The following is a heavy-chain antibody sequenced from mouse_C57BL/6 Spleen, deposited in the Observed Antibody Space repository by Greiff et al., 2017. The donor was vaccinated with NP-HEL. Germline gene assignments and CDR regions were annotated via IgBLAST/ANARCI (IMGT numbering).Heavy chain of an antibody. D-gene: IGHD4-1*01. V-gene: IGHV3-6*01. Sequence: DVQLQESGPGLVKPSQSLSLTCSVTGYSITSGYYWNWIRQFPGNKLEWMGYISYDGSNNYNPSLKNRISITRDTSKNQFFLKLKSVTTEDTATYYCARTGTIAYWGQGTLVTVSA. CDR3: ARTGTIAY. CDR1: GYSITSGYY. CDR2: ISYDGSN. J-gene: IGHJ3*01.